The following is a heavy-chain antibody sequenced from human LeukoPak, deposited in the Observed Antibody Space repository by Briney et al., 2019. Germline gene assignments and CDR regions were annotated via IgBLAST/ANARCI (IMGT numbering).Heavy chain of an antibody. CDR1: GGTFSSYA. Sequence: TSVKVSCKASGGTFSSYAISWVRQAPGQGLEWMGGIIPIFGTANYAQKFQGRVTITTDESTSTAYMELSSLRSEDTAVYYCARSFSGYHSNWFGPWGQGNLVTVSS. V-gene: IGHV1-69*05. J-gene: IGHJ5*02. D-gene: IGHD6-25*01. CDR2: IIPIFGTA. CDR3: ARSFSGYHSNWFGP.